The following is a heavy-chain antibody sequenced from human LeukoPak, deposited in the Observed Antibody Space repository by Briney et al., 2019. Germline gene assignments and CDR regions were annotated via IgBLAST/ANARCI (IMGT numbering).Heavy chain of an antibody. J-gene: IGHJ4*02. CDR2: ISSSSSYI. CDR1: GFTFSSYS. V-gene: IGHV3-21*01. CDR3: ARDRGIALAGTSPDY. D-gene: IGHD6-19*01. Sequence: GGSLRLSCAASGFTFSSYSMNWVRQAPGKGLEWVSSISSSSSYIYYADSVKGRFTISRDNAKNSLYLQMNSLRAEDTAVYYCARDRGIALAGTSPDYWGQGTLVTVSS.